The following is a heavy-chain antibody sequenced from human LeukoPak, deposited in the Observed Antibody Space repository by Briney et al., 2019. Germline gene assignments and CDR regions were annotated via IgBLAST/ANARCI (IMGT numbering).Heavy chain of an antibody. J-gene: IGHJ4*02. D-gene: IGHD3-10*01. CDR1: GFTFSNYW. Sequence: PGPSLRLSCAASGFTFSNYWMTWVRHSPRKGLGWVAIIKPDGSDRYSVDSEKGRFTVSRENAKNSLYLQMSSLRAEDTAVYYCARGGHRQKEFWGQGTLVTVSS. CDR3: ARGGHRQKEF. CDR2: IKPDGSDR. V-gene: IGHV3-7*01.